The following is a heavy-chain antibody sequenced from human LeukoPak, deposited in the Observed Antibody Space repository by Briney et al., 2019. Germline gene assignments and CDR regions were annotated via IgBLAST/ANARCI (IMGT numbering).Heavy chain of an antibody. V-gene: IGHV1-69*05. Sequence: ASVQVSCKASGGTFSSYAISWVRRAPGQGLEWMGGIIPIFGTANYAQTFQGRVTITTDESTSTAYMELSSLRSEDTAVYYCASSVGYSYPYYFDYWGQGTLVTVSS. CDR3: ASSVGYSYPYYFDY. J-gene: IGHJ4*02. CDR2: IIPIFGTA. D-gene: IGHD5-18*01. CDR1: GGTFSSYA.